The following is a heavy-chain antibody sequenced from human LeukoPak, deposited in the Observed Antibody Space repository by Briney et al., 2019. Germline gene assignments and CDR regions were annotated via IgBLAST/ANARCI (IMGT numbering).Heavy chain of an antibody. CDR1: GFTFSNYW. J-gene: IGHJ4*02. V-gene: IGHV3-7*01. Sequence: AGGSLSLSCAASGFTFSNYWMSWVRQAPGKGLEWVANIKQDGSEKYYVNSVKGRFTISRDNAKNSLYLQMNSLRAEDTAIYYCAGEDDWNYEDYWGQGTLVTVSS. CDR3: AGEDDWNYEDY. D-gene: IGHD1-7*01. CDR2: IKQDGSEK.